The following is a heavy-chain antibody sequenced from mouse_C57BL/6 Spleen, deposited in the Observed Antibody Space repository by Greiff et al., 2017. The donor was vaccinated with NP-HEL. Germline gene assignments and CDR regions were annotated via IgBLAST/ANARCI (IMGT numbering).Heavy chain of an antibody. J-gene: IGHJ4*01. V-gene: IGHV1-80*01. D-gene: IGHD2-5*01. CDR3: ARKRASYYSNDYAMDD. Sequence: VQLQESGAELVKPGASVKISCKASGYAFSSYWMNWVKQRPGKGLEWIGQIYPGDGDTNYNGKFKGKATLTADKSSSTAYMQLSSLTSEDSAVYFCARKRASYYSNDYAMDDWGQGTSVTVSS. CDR1: GYAFSSYW. CDR2: IYPGDGDT.